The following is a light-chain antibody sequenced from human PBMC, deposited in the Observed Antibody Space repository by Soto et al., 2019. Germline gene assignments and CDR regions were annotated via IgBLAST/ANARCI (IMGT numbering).Light chain of an antibody. J-gene: IGLJ3*02. V-gene: IGLV2-8*01. CDR3: CSYAGSNSWV. CDR2: EVS. CDR1: SSDVGGYNY. Sequence: QSALTQPPSASGSPGQSVTISCTGTSSDVGGYNYVSWYQQHPGKAHKLMIYEVSKRPSGVPFRFSASKSANTASLTVSGLQAEDEADYYCCSYAGSNSWVFGGGTKLTVL.